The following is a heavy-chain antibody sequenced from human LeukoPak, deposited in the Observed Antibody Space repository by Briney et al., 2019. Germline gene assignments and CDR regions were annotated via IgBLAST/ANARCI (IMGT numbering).Heavy chain of an antibody. CDR3: AKVATWTYFDS. Sequence: GGCLRLSCAASQFTFTTYAMSWVRQAPGRGLEWVSSIGDSGVPTYYADSVKGRFTISRDNSQNTLYLQMNSLGADDTAVYYCAKVATWTYFDSWGQGTLVTVSS. D-gene: IGHD3/OR15-3a*01. V-gene: IGHV3-23*01. CDR1: QFTFTTYA. J-gene: IGHJ4*02. CDR2: IGDSGVPT.